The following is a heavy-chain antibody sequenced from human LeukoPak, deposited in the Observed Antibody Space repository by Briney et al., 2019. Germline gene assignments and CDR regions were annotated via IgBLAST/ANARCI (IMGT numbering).Heavy chain of an antibody. D-gene: IGHD3-22*01. V-gene: IGHV4-4*07. CDR3: AREGWFDSSGYYSKRLDAFDI. Sequence: SETLSLTCTVSGGSISSYYWSWIRQPAGKGLEWIGRIYTSGSTNYNPSLKSRVTMSVDTSKNQFSLKLSSVTAADTAVYYCAREGWFDSSGYYSKRLDAFDIWGQGTMVTVSS. CDR2: IYTSGST. J-gene: IGHJ3*02. CDR1: GGSISSYY.